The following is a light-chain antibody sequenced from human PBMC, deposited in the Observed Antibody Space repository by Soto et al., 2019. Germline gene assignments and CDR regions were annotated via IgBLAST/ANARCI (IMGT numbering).Light chain of an antibody. CDR1: QSVERY. V-gene: IGKV3-11*01. CDR2: DAY. J-gene: IGKJ2*02. Sequence: EIVMTQSPTSLPVSLGDWATIRTKSRQSVERYVAWYQQTDGQAPRLLIYDAYTRDTGVAARFTGSGSATEFSLTITSLEPEDFEVDFCQQRGKWPSTFGPGTKVDIK. CDR3: QQRGKWPST.